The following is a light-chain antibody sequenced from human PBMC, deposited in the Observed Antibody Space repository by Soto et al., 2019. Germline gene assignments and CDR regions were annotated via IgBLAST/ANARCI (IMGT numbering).Light chain of an antibody. CDR1: SSNIESNY. CDR3: AAWDDSLSGRWV. J-gene: IGLJ3*02. Sequence: QPVLTQPPSASGTPGQRVTISCSGSSSNIESNYVYWYQQLPGTAPKVLIYKNNQRPSGVPDRFSGSKSGTSASLVISGLRSEDEADYYCAAWDDSLSGRWVFGGGTKLTVL. V-gene: IGLV1-47*01. CDR2: KNN.